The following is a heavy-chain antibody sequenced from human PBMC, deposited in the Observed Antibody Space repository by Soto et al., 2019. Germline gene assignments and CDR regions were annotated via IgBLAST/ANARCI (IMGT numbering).Heavy chain of an antibody. Sequence: EVQLVESGGGLVQPGGSLRLSCAASGFTFSSYSMNWVRQAPGKGLEWVSYISSSSTIYYADSVKGRFTISRDNAKNSLYLQMNSLRDEDTAVYYCARDGGPIIWGQGTLVTVSS. J-gene: IGHJ4*02. CDR3: ARDGGPII. V-gene: IGHV3-48*02. CDR2: ISSSSTI. CDR1: GFTFSSYS.